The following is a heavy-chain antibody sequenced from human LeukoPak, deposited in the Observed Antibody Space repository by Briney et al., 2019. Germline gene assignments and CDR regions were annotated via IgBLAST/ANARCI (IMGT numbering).Heavy chain of an antibody. V-gene: IGHV3-21*01. D-gene: IGHD4-17*01. Sequence: GGSLRLSCAASGFTFNSRTMNWVRQAPGRGLEWVSSITSSGTYVYYADSVKGRFTISRDSAKNSLYLQMNSLRAEDTAVYYCARDDYGDYDYWGQGTLVTVSS. J-gene: IGHJ4*02. CDR2: ITSSGTYV. CDR3: ARDDYGDYDY. CDR1: GFTFNSRT.